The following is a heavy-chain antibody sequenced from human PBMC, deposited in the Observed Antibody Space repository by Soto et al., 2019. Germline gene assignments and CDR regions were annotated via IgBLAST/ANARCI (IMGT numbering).Heavy chain of an antibody. CDR3: ARDAEQQLGIPYYYGMDV. Sequence: EVQLVESGGGLVQPGGSLRLSCAASAFTFSSYWMHWVRQAPGKGLVWVSRITSDGSSTSYADSVKGRFTISRDNAKNTLYLQMNSLRAEDTAVYYCARDAEQQLGIPYYYGMDVWGQGTTVTVSS. CDR1: AFTFSSYW. D-gene: IGHD6-13*01. CDR2: ITSDGSST. J-gene: IGHJ6*02. V-gene: IGHV3-74*01.